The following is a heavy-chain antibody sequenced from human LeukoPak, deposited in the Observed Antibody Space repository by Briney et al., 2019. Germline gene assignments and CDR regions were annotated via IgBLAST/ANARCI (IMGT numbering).Heavy chain of an antibody. J-gene: IGHJ5*02. D-gene: IGHD6-6*01. CDR1: GYTLTELS. CDR2: INPSGGST. Sequence: ASVKVSCKVSGYTLTELSMHWVRQAPGQGLEWMGIINPSGGSTSYAQKFQGRVTMTRDTSTSTVYMELSSLRSEDTAVYYCAREVIAAPGAAWFDPWGQGTLVTVSS. CDR3: AREVIAAPGAAWFDP. V-gene: IGHV1-46*01.